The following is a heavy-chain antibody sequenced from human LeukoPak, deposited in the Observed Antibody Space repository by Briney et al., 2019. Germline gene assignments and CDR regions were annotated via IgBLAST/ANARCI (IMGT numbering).Heavy chain of an antibody. Sequence: PSETLSLTCTVSGGSISSGDYYWSWIRQPPGKGLEWIGYIYYSGSTYYNPSLKSRVTISVDTSKNQFSLKLSSVTAADTAVYYGARDQETYLPKDWGQRTLVTVSS. V-gene: IGHV4-30-4*08. CDR3: ARDQETYLPKD. J-gene: IGHJ4*02. CDR2: IYYSGST. CDR1: GGSISSGDYY.